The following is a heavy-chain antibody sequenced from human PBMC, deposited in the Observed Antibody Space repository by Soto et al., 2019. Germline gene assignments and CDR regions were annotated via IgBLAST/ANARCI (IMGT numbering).Heavy chain of an antibody. V-gene: IGHV4-59*12. J-gene: IGHJ4*02. CDR1: GDSISSYC. Sequence: SETLSLTCSVSGDSISSYCWSWIRQPPGKGLEWIGNVYYSGNTNYNPSLNSRVTISIDTSKNQFSLKLSSVTAADTAVYYCARTSDSSGYYAFDYWGQGTLVTVSS. CDR2: VYYSGNT. D-gene: IGHD3-22*01. CDR3: ARTSDSSGYYAFDY.